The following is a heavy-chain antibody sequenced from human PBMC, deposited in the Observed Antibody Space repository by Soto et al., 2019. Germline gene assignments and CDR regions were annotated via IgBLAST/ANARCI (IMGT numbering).Heavy chain of an antibody. CDR3: ARERSSYDSTGYYTHWFDP. CDR1: DGSISSSSYY. Sequence: TLLTQSLSCTVSDGSISSSSYYWSLIRQPPGKRLEWIGYIYYSGSTNYNPSLKRRVTISVDPSKNPFSLTLSSVTAADTAVYYCARERSSYDSTGYYTHWFDPWGQGTLVPVSS. V-gene: IGHV4-61*01. D-gene: IGHD3-22*01. CDR2: IYYSGST. J-gene: IGHJ5*02.